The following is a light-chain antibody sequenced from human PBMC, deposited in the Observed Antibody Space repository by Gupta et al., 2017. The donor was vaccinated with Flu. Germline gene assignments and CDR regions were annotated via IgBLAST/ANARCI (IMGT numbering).Light chain of an antibody. CDR2: LGS. Sequence: DIVMTQSPLSLPVTPGEPASISCRSSQSLLHSNGYNYLDWYLQKPGQSPQLLIYLGSNRASGVPDRFSGSGSGTDFTLKISRVEAEDVGVYYGMQAHTFGGGTKVEIK. V-gene: IGKV2-28*01. CDR1: QSLLHSNGYNY. J-gene: IGKJ4*01. CDR3: MQAHT.